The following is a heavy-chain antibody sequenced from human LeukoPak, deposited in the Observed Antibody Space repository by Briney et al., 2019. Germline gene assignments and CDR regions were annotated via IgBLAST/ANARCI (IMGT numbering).Heavy chain of an antibody. V-gene: IGHV3-33*03. Sequence: GGSLRLSCVASGFTFRSYGMHWVRQAPGKGLEWVAVIWYDGSNEHYADSVKGRFAISRDNSKNTLSLQMNSLRVGDSAVYYCVKDRLGGIVGQLDHWRQGTLVTVSS. D-gene: IGHD1-26*01. CDR3: VKDRLGGIVGQLDH. CDR2: IWYDGSNE. CDR1: GFTFRSYG. J-gene: IGHJ4*02.